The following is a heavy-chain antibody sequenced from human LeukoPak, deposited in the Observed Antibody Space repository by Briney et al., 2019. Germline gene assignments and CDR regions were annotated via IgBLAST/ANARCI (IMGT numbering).Heavy chain of an antibody. Sequence: PGGSLRLSCAASGFTFSSYGMHWVRRAPGKGLEWVAVIWYDGTNKYYGDSVKGRFTISRDNSKNTLYLQMNSLRAEDTAVYYCAIDGMAMAAYYFDSWGQGTLVSVSS. J-gene: IGHJ4*02. CDR3: AIDGMAMAAYYFDS. V-gene: IGHV3-33*01. CDR2: IWYDGTNK. CDR1: GFTFSSYG. D-gene: IGHD6-19*01.